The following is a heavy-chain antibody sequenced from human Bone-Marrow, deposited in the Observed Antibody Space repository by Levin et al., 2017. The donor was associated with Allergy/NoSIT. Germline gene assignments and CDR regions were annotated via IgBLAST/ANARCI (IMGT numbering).Heavy chain of an antibody. D-gene: IGHD4/OR15-4a*01. CDR3: ARHMYGGIAYYFGLDV. J-gene: IGHJ6*02. CDR2: MYPGDSDT. V-gene: IGHV5-51*01. CDR1: GYNFLSYW. Sequence: GESLKISCQTSGYNFLSYWVAWVRRKPGKGLEWMGVMYPGDSDTRYSPSFQGQVTFSVDKSTSTAYLQWSNLKASDTAMYYCARHMYGGIAYYFGLDVWGQGTTVTVSS.